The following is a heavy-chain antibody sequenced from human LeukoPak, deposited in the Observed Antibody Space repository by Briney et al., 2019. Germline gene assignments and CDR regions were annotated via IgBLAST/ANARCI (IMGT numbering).Heavy chain of an antibody. V-gene: IGHV4-38-2*02. J-gene: IGHJ5*02. CDR3: ARDGVFRDSDGYSFDL. CDR2: IYHSGTT. Sequence: KTSETLSLTCAVSNYSITSGYCWGWIRQPPGKGLEWIASIYHSGTTYYNPSLRSRVTLLVDTSKNQFSPKLTSVTAADTAVYYCARDGVFRDSDGYSFDLWGRGTLVTVSS. D-gene: IGHD3-22*01. CDR1: NYSITSGYC.